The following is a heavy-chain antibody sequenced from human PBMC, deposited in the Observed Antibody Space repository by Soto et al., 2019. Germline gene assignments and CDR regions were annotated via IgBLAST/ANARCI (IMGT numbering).Heavy chain of an antibody. D-gene: IGHD3-3*01. J-gene: IGHJ4*02. Sequence: ASVKVSCKASGYTFTSYGISWVRQAPGQGLEWMGWISAYNGNTNYAQKLQGRVTMTRDTSTSTVYMELSSLRSEDTAVYYCARDLYRVWSGYCPADWGQGTLVTVSS. CDR1: GYTFTSYG. CDR3: ARDLYRVWSGYCPAD. CDR2: ISAYNGNT. V-gene: IGHV1-18*01.